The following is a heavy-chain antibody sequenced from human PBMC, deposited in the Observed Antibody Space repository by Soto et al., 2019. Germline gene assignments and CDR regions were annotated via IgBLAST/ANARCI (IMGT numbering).Heavy chain of an antibody. CDR3: TLDWGSAWHY. CDR2: IKTKTDGGTA. J-gene: IGHJ4*02. D-gene: IGHD6-19*01. CDR1: GFTFTNAW. V-gene: IGHV3-15*01. Sequence: PGGSLRLSCVGSGFTFTNAWMIWVRRAPGKGLEWVGRIKTKTDGGTADYAAPVKGRFTISRDDSKNTLFLHMSSLKSEDTAVYYCTLDWGSAWHYWGQGALVTVSS.